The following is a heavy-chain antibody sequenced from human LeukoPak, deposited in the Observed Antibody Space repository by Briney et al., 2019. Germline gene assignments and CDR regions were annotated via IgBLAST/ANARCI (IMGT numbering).Heavy chain of an antibody. CDR1: GYTFTSYG. Sequence: ASVTVSCKASGYTFTSYGISWVRQAPGQGLEWMGWISAYNGNTNYAQKLQGRVTMTTDTSTSTAYMELRSLRSDDTAVYYCARFTYYYDSCGYYDDYWGQGTLVTVSS. D-gene: IGHD3-22*01. V-gene: IGHV1-18*01. CDR2: ISAYNGNT. J-gene: IGHJ4*02. CDR3: ARFTYYYDSCGYYDDY.